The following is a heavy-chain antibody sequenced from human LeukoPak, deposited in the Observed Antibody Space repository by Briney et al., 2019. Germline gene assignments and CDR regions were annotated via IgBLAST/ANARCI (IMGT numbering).Heavy chain of an antibody. CDR1: GFTFSNYA. D-gene: IGHD1-26*01. Sequence: RGSLRLSCAASGFTFSNYAMSWVRQAPGKGLEWASAISIGGNSKYYADSVKGRFAISRDDSRNTLFLQMNSLRAEDTAVYYCAKGRKWELPFDYWGQGTLVTVSS. J-gene: IGHJ4*02. V-gene: IGHV3-23*01. CDR2: ISIGGNSK. CDR3: AKGRKWELPFDY.